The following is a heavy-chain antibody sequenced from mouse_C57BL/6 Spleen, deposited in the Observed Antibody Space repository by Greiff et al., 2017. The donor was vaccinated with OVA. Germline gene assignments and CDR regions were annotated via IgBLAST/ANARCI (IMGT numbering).Heavy chain of an antibody. CDR3: ARDDPWFAY. J-gene: IGHJ3*01. CDR1: GYSITSGYY. Sequence: VQLKQSGPGLVKPSQSLSLTCSVTGYSITSGYYWNWIRQFPGNKLEWMGYISYDGSNNYNPSLKNRISITRDTSKNQFFLKLNSVTTEDTATYYCARDDPWFAYWGQGTLVTVSA. V-gene: IGHV3-6*01. CDR2: ISYDGSN.